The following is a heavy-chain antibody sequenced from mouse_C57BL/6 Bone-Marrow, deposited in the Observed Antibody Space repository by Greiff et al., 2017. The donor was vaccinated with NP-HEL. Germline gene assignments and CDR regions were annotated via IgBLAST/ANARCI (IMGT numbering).Heavy chain of an antibody. V-gene: IGHV5-4*01. Sequence: EVQGVESGGGLVKPGGSLKLSCAASGFTFSSYAMSWVRQTPEKRLEWVATISDGGSYTYYPDNVKGRFTISRDNAKNNLYLQMSHLQSEDTAMYYCAGDAPGSSRFAYWGQGTLVTVSA. CDR2: ISDGGSYT. J-gene: IGHJ3*01. CDR1: GFTFSSYA. D-gene: IGHD1-1*01. CDR3: AGDAPGSSRFAY.